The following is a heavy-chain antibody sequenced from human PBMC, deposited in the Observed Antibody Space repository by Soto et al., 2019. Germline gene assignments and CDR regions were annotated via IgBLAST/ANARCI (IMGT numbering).Heavy chain of an antibody. J-gene: IGHJ4*02. CDR1: GFTFSSYG. Sequence: QVQLVESGGGVVQPGRSLRLSCAASGFTFSSYGMNWVRQAPGKGLEWVAVIWYDGSNKYYADSVKGRFTISRDNSKNTLYQQMNSMRAEDTAVYYCARDAILVPAAFDYWRQGTLVTVAS. CDR3: ARDAILVPAAFDY. V-gene: IGHV3-33*01. CDR2: IWYDGSNK. D-gene: IGHD2-2*01.